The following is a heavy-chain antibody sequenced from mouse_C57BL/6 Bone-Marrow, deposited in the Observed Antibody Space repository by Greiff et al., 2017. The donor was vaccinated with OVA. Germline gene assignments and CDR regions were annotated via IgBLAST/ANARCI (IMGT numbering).Heavy chain of an antibody. CDR3: TTPHDYGSSLYYFDY. D-gene: IGHD1-1*01. V-gene: IGHV14-1*01. CDR1: GFNIKDYY. Sequence: EVQLQQSGAELVRPGASVKLSCTASGFNIKDYYMHWVKQRPEQGLEWIGRIDPEDGDTEYAPKFQGKATMTADTSSNTAYLQLSSLTSEDTAVYYCTTPHDYGSSLYYFDYWGQGTTLTVSS. CDR2: IDPEDGDT. J-gene: IGHJ2*01.